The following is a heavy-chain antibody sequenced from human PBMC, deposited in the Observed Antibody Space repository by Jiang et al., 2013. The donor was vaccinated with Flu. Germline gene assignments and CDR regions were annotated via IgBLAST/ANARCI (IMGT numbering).Heavy chain of an antibody. CDR3: ASLYCSGGSCQPSYYYYYGMDV. CDR1: GGTFSSYA. CDR2: IIPILGIA. D-gene: IGHD2-15*01. V-gene: IGHV1-69*04. J-gene: IGHJ6*02. Sequence: GAEVKKPGSSVKVSCKASGGTFSSYAISWVRQAPGQGLEWMGRIIPILGIANYAQKFQGRVTITRDTSASTAYMELSSLRSEDTAVYYCASLYCSGGSCQPSYYYYYGMDVWGQGTTVTVSS.